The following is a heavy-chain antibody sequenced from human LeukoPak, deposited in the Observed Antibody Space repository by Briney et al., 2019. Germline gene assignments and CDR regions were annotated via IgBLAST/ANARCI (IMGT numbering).Heavy chain of an antibody. CDR1: GFTFKNYA. CDR3: ARGKQQLAVYYYYGMDV. D-gene: IGHD6-13*01. Sequence: GGSLRLSCAASGFTFKNYAMHWVRQAPGKGLEWVAVISYDGSNKYYADSVKGRFTISRDNSKNTLYLQMNSLRAEDTAVYYCARGKQQLAVYYYYGMDVWGQGTTVTVSS. V-gene: IGHV3-30-3*01. J-gene: IGHJ6*02. CDR2: ISYDGSNK.